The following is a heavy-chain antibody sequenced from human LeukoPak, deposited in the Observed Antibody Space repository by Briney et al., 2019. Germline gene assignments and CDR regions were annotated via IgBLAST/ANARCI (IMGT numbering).Heavy chain of an antibody. CDR3: ARDPVPADSGWYLHFDY. CDR2: INPSGGST. J-gene: IGHJ4*02. V-gene: IGHV1-46*01. D-gene: IGHD6-19*01. Sequence: GASVKVSCKASGYTFTSYYMHWVRQAPGQGLEWMGIINPSGGSTSYAQKFQGRVTMTRDTSTSTVYMELSSLSSEDTAVYYCARDPVPADSGWYLHFDYWGQGTLVTVSS. CDR1: GYTFTSYY.